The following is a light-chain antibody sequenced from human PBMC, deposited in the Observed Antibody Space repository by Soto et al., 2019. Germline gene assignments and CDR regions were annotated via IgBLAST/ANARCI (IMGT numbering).Light chain of an antibody. V-gene: IGKV3-20*01. CDR2: GAS. CDR1: QSITNNY. J-gene: IGKJ4*01. Sequence: QAPCNWYLYPGTRSTLSRMASQSITNNYLAWYQQKPGRAHRLLIYGASSRATGIPDRFSGSGSGTDFTLTISRLEPEDFAMYYCQQYGYLVTFGGGTKVDI. CDR3: QQYGYLVT.